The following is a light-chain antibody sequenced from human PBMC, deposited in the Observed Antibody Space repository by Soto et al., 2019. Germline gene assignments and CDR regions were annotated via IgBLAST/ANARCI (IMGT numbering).Light chain of an antibody. Sequence: VMTQSPLSLPVTLGQPASLSCRTSESLAYSDGNTYLNWYQQRPGQAPRLLVYGASTKATDMPGRFSGRGSGTEFTLTINSLQSEDFAVYYCQQYRNWPRTFGQGTKVDIK. CDR3: QQYRNWPRT. J-gene: IGKJ1*01. CDR2: GAS. CDR1: ESLAYSDGNTY. V-gene: IGKV3-15*01.